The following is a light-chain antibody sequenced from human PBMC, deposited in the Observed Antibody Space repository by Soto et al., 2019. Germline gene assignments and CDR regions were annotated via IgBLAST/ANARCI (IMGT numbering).Light chain of an antibody. CDR1: SSDVGGYNF. CDR2: EVS. V-gene: IGLV2-14*01. J-gene: IGLJ1*01. CDR3: SSDTGSSALFV. Sequence: QSVLTQPASVSGSPGQSITISCTGASSDVGGYNFVSWYQQHPGKAPKLMIYEVSNRPSGVSSRFSGSKSGNTASLTISGLQAEDEADYYCSSDTGSSALFVFGTGTKVTV.